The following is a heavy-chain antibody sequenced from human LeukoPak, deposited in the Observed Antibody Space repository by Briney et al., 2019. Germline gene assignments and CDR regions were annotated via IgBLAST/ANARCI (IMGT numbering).Heavy chain of an antibody. D-gene: IGHD3/OR15-3a*01. J-gene: IGHJ4*02. Sequence: GASVKLSCKASGYTFTSYAMNWVRQAPGQGLEWMGWINTNTGNPTYAQGFTGRFVLSLDTSVSTAYPQISSLKAEDTAVYYCARGCDSFGTGSYYFDYWGQGTLVTVSS. V-gene: IGHV7-4-1*02. CDR3: ARGCDSFGTGSYYFDY. CDR2: INTNTGNP. CDR1: GYTFTSYA.